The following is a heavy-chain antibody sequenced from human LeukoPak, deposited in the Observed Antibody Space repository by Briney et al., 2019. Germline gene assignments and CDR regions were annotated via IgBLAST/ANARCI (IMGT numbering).Heavy chain of an antibody. V-gene: IGHV4-4*02. CDR1: GGSISSSTNW. J-gene: IGHJ6*03. CDR3: ARGDWNYYYYMDV. CDR2: VYHSGST. Sequence: SETLSLTCAVSGGSISSSTNWWSWVRQPPGKGLEWIGEVYHSGSTNYNPSLKSRVTISVDKSKNQFSLQLNSVTPEDTAVYYCARGDWNYYYYMDVWGKGTTVTVSS. D-gene: IGHD1-1*01.